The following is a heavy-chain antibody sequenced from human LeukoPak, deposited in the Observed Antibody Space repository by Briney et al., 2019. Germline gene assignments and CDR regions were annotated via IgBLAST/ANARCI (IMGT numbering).Heavy chain of an antibody. Sequence: GGSLRLSCAASGFTFSSYSMNWVRQAPGKGLEWVSSISSSSSYIYYADSVKGRFTISRDNAKNSLYLQMNSLRAEDTAVYYCARGLVVVAATHDAFDIWGQGTMVTVSS. V-gene: IGHV3-21*01. D-gene: IGHD2-15*01. CDR1: GFTFSSYS. CDR3: ARGLVVVAATHDAFDI. CDR2: ISSSSSYI. J-gene: IGHJ3*02.